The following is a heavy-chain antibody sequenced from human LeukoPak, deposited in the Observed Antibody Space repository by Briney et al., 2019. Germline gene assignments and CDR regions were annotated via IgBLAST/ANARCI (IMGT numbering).Heavy chain of an antibody. Sequence: GGSLTLSCAASGFTFSSYNMNWVRQAPGKGLEWVSSITSSSSYIYYADSVKGRFTISRDNAKNSLYLQMDSLRVEDTAEYYCARDPYSGNYGAYYMDVWGKGTTVTVSS. CDR1: GFTFSSYN. CDR3: ARDPYSGNYGAYYMDV. D-gene: IGHD1-26*01. CDR2: ITSSSSYI. J-gene: IGHJ6*03. V-gene: IGHV3-21*06.